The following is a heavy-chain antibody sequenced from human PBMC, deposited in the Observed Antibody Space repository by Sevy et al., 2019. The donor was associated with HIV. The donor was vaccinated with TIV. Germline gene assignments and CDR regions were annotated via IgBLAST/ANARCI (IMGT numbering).Heavy chain of an antibody. CDR3: TTDHGRDGIVVVPFEY. CDR1: GFTFSNAW. CDR2: IRSKAGGGTT. Sequence: GGSLRLSCAASGFTFSNAWMSWVRQSPGKGLEWVGRIRSKAGGGTTDYATIVKGKFTISRDDSRYILYLQLNSLETEETAVYYGTTDHGRDGIVVVPFEYWGQGTLVTVSS. D-gene: IGHD2-15*01. V-gene: IGHV3-15*01. J-gene: IGHJ4*02.